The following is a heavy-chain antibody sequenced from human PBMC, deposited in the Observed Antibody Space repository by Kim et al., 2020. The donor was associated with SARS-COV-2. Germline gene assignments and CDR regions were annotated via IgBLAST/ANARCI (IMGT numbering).Heavy chain of an antibody. Sequence: GGSLRLSCAASGFTFSSYAMSWVRQAPGKGLEWVSAISGSGGSTYYADSVKGRFTISRDNSKNTLYLQINSLRAEDTAVYYCAKDRGGYCSGGSCYSRYWGQGTLVTVSS. CDR2: ISGSGGST. V-gene: IGHV3-23*01. D-gene: IGHD2-15*01. J-gene: IGHJ4*02. CDR3: AKDRGGYCSGGSCYSRY. CDR1: GFTFSSYA.